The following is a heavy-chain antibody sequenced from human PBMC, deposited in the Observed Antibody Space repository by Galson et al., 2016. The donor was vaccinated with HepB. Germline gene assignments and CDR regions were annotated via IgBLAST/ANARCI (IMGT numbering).Heavy chain of an antibody. CDR2: ISGTSTYI. D-gene: IGHD2-21*02. CDR3: ATSGGGYHFYYDY. J-gene: IGHJ4*02. V-gene: IGHV3-21*01. Sequence: SLRLSCAASLFSFSTYTINWLRQAPGKGLEWVSSISGTSTYIYYSDSVRGRFTISRDNAKSSLYLHMSSLRAEDTAVYYCATSGGGYHFYYDYWGQGTLVPVPS. CDR1: LFSFSTYT.